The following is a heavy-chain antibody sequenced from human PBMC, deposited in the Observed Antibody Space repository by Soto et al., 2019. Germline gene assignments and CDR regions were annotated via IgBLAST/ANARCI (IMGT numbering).Heavy chain of an antibody. V-gene: IGHV4-34*10. Sequence: TSETLSLTCTVSGGSISSYYGSWIRQPPGKGLEWIGEINHSGSTNYNPSLKSRVTMTRDTSISTAYMELSRLRSDDTAVYYCARAFYSNYSHNWFDPWGQGTLVTVSS. D-gene: IGHD4-4*01. J-gene: IGHJ5*02. CDR1: GGSISSYY. CDR3: ARAFYSNYSHNWFDP. CDR2: INHSGST.